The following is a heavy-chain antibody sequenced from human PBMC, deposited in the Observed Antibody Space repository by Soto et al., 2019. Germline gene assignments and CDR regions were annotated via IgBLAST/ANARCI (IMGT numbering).Heavy chain of an antibody. Sequence: EVQLVESGGGLVKPGGSLRLSCAASGFAFSNVWMSWVRQAPGKGLEWVALIKNKIDGWTTDYAPPVKGRFTISRDDSKNTVYLQMNSLKTEDTGVYHCTTNDAFDIWGQGTMVTVSS. J-gene: IGHJ3*02. CDR1: GFAFSNVW. CDR3: TTNDAFDI. V-gene: IGHV3-15*01. CDR2: IKNKIDGWTT.